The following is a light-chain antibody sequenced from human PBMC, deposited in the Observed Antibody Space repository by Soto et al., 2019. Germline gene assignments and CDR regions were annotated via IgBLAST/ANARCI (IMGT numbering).Light chain of an antibody. Sequence: QSVLTQPPSVSAAPGQKVTLSCSGSSPNIGNNIVSWYQQLPGTAPKLLIYEDNKRPSGIPDRFSGSKSGTSATLGITGLQTGDEAEYYCASWDSSLTGGVFGGGTKLTVL. J-gene: IGLJ2*01. CDR2: EDN. CDR3: ASWDSSLTGGV. V-gene: IGLV1-51*02. CDR1: SPNIGNNI.